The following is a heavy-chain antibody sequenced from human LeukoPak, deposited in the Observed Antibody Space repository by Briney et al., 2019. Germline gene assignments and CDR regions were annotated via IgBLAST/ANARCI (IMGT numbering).Heavy chain of an antibody. V-gene: IGHV3-48*01. CDR3: AKAGYSASWHDY. Sequence: PGGSLRLSCAASGFTLSTYSMNWVRQAPGKGLEWVSYISTSSSTIYYADSVKGRFTISRDNAKNSLYLQMHSLRAEDTAVYYCAKAGYSASWHDYWGQGTLVTVSS. D-gene: IGHD6-13*01. CDR1: GFTLSTYS. J-gene: IGHJ4*02. CDR2: ISTSSSTI.